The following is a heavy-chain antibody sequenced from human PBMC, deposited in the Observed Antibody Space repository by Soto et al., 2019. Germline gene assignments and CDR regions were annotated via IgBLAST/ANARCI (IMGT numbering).Heavy chain of an antibody. V-gene: IGHV4-61*01. CDR3: ARRGAAGYFDY. Sequence: SETLSLPCTVAGGSVSSCCYYWSWIRQPPGKGLEWIGYIYYSGSTTYNPSLKSRVPISLFTSKSQFSLKLSSVTAADTAVYYCARRGAAGYFDYWCQGTLVTVSS. D-gene: IGHD6-13*01. J-gene: IGHJ4*02. CDR2: IYYSGST. CDR1: GGSVSSCCYY.